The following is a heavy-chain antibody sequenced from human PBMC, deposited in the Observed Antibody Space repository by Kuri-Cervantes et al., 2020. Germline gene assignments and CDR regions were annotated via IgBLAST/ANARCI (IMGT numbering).Heavy chain of an antibody. CDR1: GFTFSSYW. J-gene: IGHJ6*02. D-gene: IGHD2-2*01. CDR3: ARDNFRLPAAKNYYYGMDV. Sequence: GESLKISCAASGFTFSSYWMHWVRQVPGKGLVWVSRIISDGRSATYADSVRGRFTISRDNSKNTLFLQMNSLRAEDTAVYYCARDNFRLPAAKNYYYGMDVWGQGTTVTVSS. V-gene: IGHV3-74*03. CDR2: IISDGRSA.